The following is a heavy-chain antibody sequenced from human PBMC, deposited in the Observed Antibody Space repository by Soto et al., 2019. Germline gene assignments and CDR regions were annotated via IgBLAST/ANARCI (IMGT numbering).Heavy chain of an antibody. J-gene: IGHJ5*02. V-gene: IGHV4-59*01. Sequence: SETLSLTCTVSGGSISSYYWSWIRQPPGKGLEWIGYIYYSGSTNYNPSLKSRVTISVDTSKNQFSLKLSSVTAADTAVYYCARGPTRYYYGSGSWNWFDPWGQGTLVTVSS. CDR1: GGSISSYY. D-gene: IGHD3-10*01. CDR3: ARGPTRYYYGSGSWNWFDP. CDR2: IYYSGST.